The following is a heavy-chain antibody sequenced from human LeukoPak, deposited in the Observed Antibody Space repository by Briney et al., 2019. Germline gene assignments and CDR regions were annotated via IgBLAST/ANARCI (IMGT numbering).Heavy chain of an antibody. CDR3: ARVAAQGWLGVDY. J-gene: IGHJ4*02. CDR2: IYYSGST. CDR1: GGSISSGDYY. D-gene: IGHD6-6*01. Sequence: PSETLSLTCTVSGGSISSGDYYWSWIRQLPGKGLEWIGYIYYSGSTYYNPSLKSRVTISVDTSKNQFSLKLSSVTAADTAVYYCARVAAQGWLGVDYWGQGTLVTVSS. V-gene: IGHV4-30-4*01.